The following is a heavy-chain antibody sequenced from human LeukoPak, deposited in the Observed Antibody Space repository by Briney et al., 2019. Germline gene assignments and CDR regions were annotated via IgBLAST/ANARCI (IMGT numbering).Heavy chain of an antibody. CDR3: ASGYCSGTSCPYFDY. J-gene: IGHJ4*02. CDR2: INPNSGGT. V-gene: IGHV1-2*02. Sequence: ASVKVSCKASGYTFTGYYMHWVRQAPGQGLEWMGWINPNSGGTNYAQKFQGRVTMTRDTSISTAYMELSRLRSDDTAVYYCASGYCSGTSCPYFDYWGQGTLVTVSS. D-gene: IGHD2-2*03. CDR1: GYTFTGYY.